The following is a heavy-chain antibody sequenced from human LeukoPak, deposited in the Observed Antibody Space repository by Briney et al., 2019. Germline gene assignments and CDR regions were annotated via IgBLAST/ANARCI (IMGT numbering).Heavy chain of an antibody. CDR3: ATSREIVPQPKVFDY. V-gene: IGHV1-24*01. J-gene: IGHJ4*02. CDR2: FDPEDGET. Sequence: PGASVKVSCKVSGYTLTELSMHWVRQAPGKGLEWMGGFDPEDGETIYAQKFQGRVTMTEDTSTDTAYMELSSLRSEDTAVYYCATSREIVPQPKVFDYWGQGTLVTVSS. CDR1: GYTLTELS. D-gene: IGHD5-12*01.